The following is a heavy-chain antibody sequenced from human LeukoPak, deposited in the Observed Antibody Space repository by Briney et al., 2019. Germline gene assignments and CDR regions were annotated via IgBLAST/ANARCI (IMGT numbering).Heavy chain of an antibody. V-gene: IGHV4-59*01. Sequence: SETLSLTCTVSGGSISSYYWSWIRQSAGKGLEWIGYIYYSGSANYNPSLKSRVTISVDTSKNQFSLKLSSVTAADTAVYYCASGAVAGTGAFDYWGQGTLVTVSS. D-gene: IGHD6-19*01. CDR3: ASGAVAGTGAFDY. CDR1: GGSISSYY. CDR2: IYYSGSA. J-gene: IGHJ4*02.